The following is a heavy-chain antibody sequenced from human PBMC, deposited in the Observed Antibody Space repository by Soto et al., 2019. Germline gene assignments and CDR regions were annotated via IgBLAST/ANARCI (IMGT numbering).Heavy chain of an antibody. V-gene: IGHV3-53*01. Sequence: GGSLRLSCAASGFTVSSNYMSWVRQAPGKGLEWVSVIYSGGSTYYADSVKGRFTISRDSSKNTLYLQMNSLRAEDTAVYYCAPGLLLVICGDPPLYYYYHRKEVWGQGTTVTVSS. J-gene: IGHJ6*02. CDR2: IYSGGST. CDR3: APGLLLVICGDPPLYYYYHRKEV. CDR1: GFTVSSNY. D-gene: IGHD3-22*01.